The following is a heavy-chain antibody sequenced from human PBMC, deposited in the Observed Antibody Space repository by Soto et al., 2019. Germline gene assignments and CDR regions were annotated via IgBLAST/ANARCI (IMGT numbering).Heavy chain of an antibody. V-gene: IGHV3-11*01. CDR2: ISTIGSHI. CDR3: VRAQRGIQVWSSFDY. CDR1: GFTFSDYY. J-gene: IGHJ4*02. Sequence: PGGSLRLSCAASGFTFSDYYVGWVRQAPGKGLEWVSYISTIGSHIYYADSVKGRFTISRDNAQNSLYLQMNSLRAEDTAVYFCVRAQRGIQVWSSFDYWGQGALVTVSS. D-gene: IGHD5-18*01.